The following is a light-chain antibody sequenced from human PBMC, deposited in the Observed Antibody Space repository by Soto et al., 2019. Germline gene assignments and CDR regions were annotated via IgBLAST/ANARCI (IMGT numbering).Light chain of an antibody. CDR2: DVS. CDR3: SSYTTSNTRQIV. V-gene: IGLV2-14*01. J-gene: IGLJ1*01. Sequence: QSALTQPASVSGSPGQSITISCTGTSSDVGGYNYVSWYQQHPGKAPKFMIYDVSNRPSGVSNRLSGSKSGNTASLTISGLQDEDEADYYCSSYTTSNTRQIVFGTGTKLTVL. CDR1: SSDVGGYNY.